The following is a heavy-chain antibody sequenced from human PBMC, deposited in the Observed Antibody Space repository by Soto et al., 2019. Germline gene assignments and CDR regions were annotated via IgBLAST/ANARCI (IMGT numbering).Heavy chain of an antibody. CDR2: IYYSGDT. J-gene: IGHJ6*02. Sequence: QVQLQESGPGLVKPSQPLSLTCTVSGGSISSGSFYWTWIRQHPGKGLEFIGYIYYSGDTYYNPSLRSRVIISLDTSKNQISLRLNSVTAADTAVYYCAREWSGGRRDGNPDKYYGMDVWGQGTKVTVSS. CDR1: GGSISSGSFY. D-gene: IGHD2-15*01. CDR3: AREWSGGRRDGNPDKYYGMDV. V-gene: IGHV4-31*03.